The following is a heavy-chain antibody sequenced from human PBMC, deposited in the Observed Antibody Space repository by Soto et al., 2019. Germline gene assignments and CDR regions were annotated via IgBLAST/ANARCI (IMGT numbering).Heavy chain of an antibody. V-gene: IGHV3-48*01. J-gene: IGHJ2*01. CDR3: SIYRRRHGPTHFPTQRSSDL. Sequence: GGSLRLSYAASGFTFSTYSMNWVRQAPGKGLEWVSYISSSSSTIYYADSVKGRFTISRDNAKNSLYLQMNSLRAEDTAVYYFSIYRRRHGPTHFPTQRSSDL. CDR2: ISSSSSTI. CDR1: GFTFSTYS. D-gene: IGHD1-1*01.